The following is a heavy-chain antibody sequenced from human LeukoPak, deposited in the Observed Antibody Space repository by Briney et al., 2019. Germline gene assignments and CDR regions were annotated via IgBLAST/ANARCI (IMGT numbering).Heavy chain of an antibody. J-gene: IGHJ4*02. Sequence: LPGGSLRLSCAASGFTFSSYGMHWVRQAPGKGLEWVAVISYDGSNKYYADSVKGRFTISRDNSKNTLYLQMNGLRAEDTAVYYCATTLEVVVITYYFDYWGQGTLVTVSS. V-gene: IGHV3-30*03. CDR1: GFTFSSYG. D-gene: IGHD3-22*01. CDR2: ISYDGSNK. CDR3: ATTLEVVVITYYFDY.